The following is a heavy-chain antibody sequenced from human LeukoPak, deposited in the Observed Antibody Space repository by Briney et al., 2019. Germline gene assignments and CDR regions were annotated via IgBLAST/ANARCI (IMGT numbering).Heavy chain of an antibody. D-gene: IGHD2-2*01. CDR1: GFTFSSYW. Sequence: GGSLRLSCAASGFTFSSYWMSWVRQAPGKGLEWVANIKQDGSEKYYVDSVKGRFTVSRDNAKNSLYLQMNSLRAEDTAVYYCARVRLLLYHSHSGYNWFDPWGQGTLVAVSS. CDR3: ARVRLLLYHSHSGYNWFDP. CDR2: IKQDGSEK. J-gene: IGHJ5*02. V-gene: IGHV3-7*01.